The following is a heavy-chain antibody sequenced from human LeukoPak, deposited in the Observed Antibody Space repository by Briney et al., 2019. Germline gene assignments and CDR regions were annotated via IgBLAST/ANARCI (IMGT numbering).Heavy chain of an antibody. CDR1: GGSISSYY. V-gene: IGHV4-4*07. CDR3: AREDSYDSSGYYWYYFDY. CDR2: ISTSGST. J-gene: IGHJ4*02. Sequence: KPSETLSLTCTVSGGSISSYYWSWIRQPAGKGLEWIGRISTSGSTNYNPSLKSRVTMSVDTSKNQFSLKLSSVTAADTAVYYCAREDSYDSSGYYWYYFDYWGQGTLVTVSS. D-gene: IGHD3-22*01.